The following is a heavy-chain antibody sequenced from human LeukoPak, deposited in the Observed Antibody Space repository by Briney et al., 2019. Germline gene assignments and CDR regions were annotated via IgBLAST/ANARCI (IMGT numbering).Heavy chain of an antibody. CDR1: GYTFTSYY. Sequence: ASVKVSCKASGYTFTSYYMHWVRQAPGQGLEWMGIINPSGGNTNYAQKLQGRVTMTTDTSTSTAYMELRSLRSDDTAVYYCARETSDGSAWLRHYYFDYWGQGTLVTVSS. CDR2: INPSGGNT. D-gene: IGHD5-12*01. V-gene: IGHV1-46*01. J-gene: IGHJ4*02. CDR3: ARETSDGSAWLRHYYFDY.